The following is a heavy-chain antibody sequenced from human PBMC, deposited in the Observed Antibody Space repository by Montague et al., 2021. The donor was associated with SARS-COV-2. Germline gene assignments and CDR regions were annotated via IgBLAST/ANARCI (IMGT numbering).Heavy chain of an antibody. CDR3: ARGGGYYNYGLDV. CDR1: GASVRSGNSY. Sequence: SETLSLTCTVSGASVRSGNSYWNWIRQPPGKGLGWIGYISYSGSTNYSPSLKSRVTISVDTSKNQLSLKVISATAADTAVYYCARGGGYYNYGLDVWGPGTTVTVSS. V-gene: IGHV4-61*01. CDR2: ISYSGST. J-gene: IGHJ6*02. D-gene: IGHD3-22*01.